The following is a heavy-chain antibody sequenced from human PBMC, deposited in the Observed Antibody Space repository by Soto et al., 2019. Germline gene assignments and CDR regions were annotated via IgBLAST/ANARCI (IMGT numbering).Heavy chain of an antibody. D-gene: IGHD3-3*01. CDR3: ARRSYDFWSGYYRGYYYGMDV. V-gene: IGHV4-39*01. CDR1: GGSISSSSYY. Sequence: SETLALTSTVSGGSISSSSYYWGWIREPPGKGLEWIGSIYYSGSTYYNPSLKSRVTISVDTSKNQFSLKLSSVTAADTAVYYCARRSYDFWSGYYRGYYYGMDVWGQGTTVTVSS. CDR2: IYYSGST. J-gene: IGHJ6*02.